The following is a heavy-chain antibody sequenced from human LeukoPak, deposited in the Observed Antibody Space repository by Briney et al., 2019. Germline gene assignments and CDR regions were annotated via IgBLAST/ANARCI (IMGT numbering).Heavy chain of an antibody. V-gene: IGHV4-59*01. CDR3: ARSSTRGNYYYYYYMDV. D-gene: IGHD1-1*01. CDR2: IYYSGST. Sequence: SETLSLTCTVSGGSISSYYWSWIRQPPGKGLEWIGYIYYSGSTNYNPSLKSRVTISVDTSKNQFSLKLSSVTAADTAVYYCARSSTRGNYYYYYYMDVWGKGTTVTVSS. J-gene: IGHJ6*03. CDR1: GGSISSYY.